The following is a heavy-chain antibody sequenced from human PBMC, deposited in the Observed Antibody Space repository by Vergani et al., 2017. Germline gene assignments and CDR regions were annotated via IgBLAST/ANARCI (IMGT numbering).Heavy chain of an antibody. J-gene: IGHJ4*02. Sequence: QVQLVESGGGVVQPGRSLRLSCAASGFTFSSYGMHWVRQAPGKGLEWVAVISYDGSNNYYADSVKGRFTISRDNSKNTLYLQMNSLRAEDTAVYYCAKDQDVELGAFDYWGQGTLVTVSS. CDR1: GFTFSSYG. CDR3: AKDQDVELGAFDY. D-gene: IGHD3-10*01. V-gene: IGHV3-30*18. CDR2: ISYDGSNN.